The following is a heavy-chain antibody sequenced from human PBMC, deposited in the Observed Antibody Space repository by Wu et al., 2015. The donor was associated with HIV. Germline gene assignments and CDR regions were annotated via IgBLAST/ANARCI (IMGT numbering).Heavy chain of an antibody. CDR1: GVALASFG. D-gene: IGHD2/OR15-2a*01. CDR3: ARVFSTTWYDFFDS. V-gene: IGHV1-69*05. Sequence: HVQLVQSGTEVKKPGSSVKVSCKASGVALASFGFSWVRQAPGQGLEWMGGIIPLFEVAQYAPNFGDRVTITTDESTSTTYLELSSLRSEDTAIYFCARVFSTTWYDFFDSWGQGTLVTVSS. J-gene: IGHJ4*02. CDR2: IIPLFEVA.